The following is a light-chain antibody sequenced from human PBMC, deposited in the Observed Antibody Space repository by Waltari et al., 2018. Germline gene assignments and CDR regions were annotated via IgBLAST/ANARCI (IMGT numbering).Light chain of an antibody. Sequence: EIVLTQSPATLSLSPGERATLSCRASQSVSNYLAWYQQKPGQAPRRLIYDASNRATGIPDRFSGSGSGTDFTLTISSLEPEDFAVYYCQQRSNWPPLTFGGGTKVEIK. V-gene: IGKV3-11*01. J-gene: IGKJ4*01. CDR1: QSVSNY. CDR2: DAS. CDR3: QQRSNWPPLT.